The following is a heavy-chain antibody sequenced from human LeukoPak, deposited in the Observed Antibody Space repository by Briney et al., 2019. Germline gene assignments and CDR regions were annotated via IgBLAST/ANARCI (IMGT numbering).Heavy chain of an antibody. Sequence: SETLSLTCTVSGGSTGTYYWSWIRQPPGKRLEWIGEIYHSGSTNYNPSLKSRVTISVDTSKNQFSLKLSSVTAADTAVYYCARASCSGGSCYQGYWGQGTLVTVSS. CDR1: GGSTGTYY. J-gene: IGHJ4*02. D-gene: IGHD2-15*01. V-gene: IGHV4-59*01. CDR3: ARASCSGGSCYQGY. CDR2: IYHSGST.